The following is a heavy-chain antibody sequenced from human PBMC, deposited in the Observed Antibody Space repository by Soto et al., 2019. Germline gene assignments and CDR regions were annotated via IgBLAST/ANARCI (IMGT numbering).Heavy chain of an antibody. V-gene: IGHV4-61*01. Sequence: QVQLQESGPGLVKPSETLSPTCTVSGGSVSSRSFYWSWIRQPPGKGLEWIGHMYYSGTTNYQPSLKSRVTVSADPWQNQFSVRLRSVTAADTAVYYCARGLVFGVGIPLFESWGQGSLVTVSS. CDR2: MYYSGTT. CDR1: GGSVSSRSFY. J-gene: IGHJ5*01. D-gene: IGHD3-3*01. CDR3: ARGLVFGVGIPLFES.